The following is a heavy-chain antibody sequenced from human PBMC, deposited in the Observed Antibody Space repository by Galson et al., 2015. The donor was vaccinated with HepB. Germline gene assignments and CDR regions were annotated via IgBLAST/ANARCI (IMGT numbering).Heavy chain of an antibody. D-gene: IGHD6-19*01. CDR3: AKDRQRRSGWFSVDY. Sequence: SLRLSCAASGFIFTNFDMMWVRQAPGKGLEWVSGVSNGGDRTYYADSVKGRFTISRGNAKNTVYLQMHNLRAEDTAVYYCAKDRQRRSGWFSVDYWGQGALVTVSS. CDR2: VSNGGDRT. V-gene: IGHV3-23*01. CDR1: GFIFTNFD. J-gene: IGHJ4*02.